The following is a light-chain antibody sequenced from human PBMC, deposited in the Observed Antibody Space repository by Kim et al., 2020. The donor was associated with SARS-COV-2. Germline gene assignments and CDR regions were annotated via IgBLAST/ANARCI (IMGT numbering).Light chain of an antibody. J-gene: IGKJ4*02. CDR1: QSLLHSNGYNY. Sequence: DIVMTQSPLSLPVPPGEPASISCRSSQSLLHSNGYNYLQWYLQKPGQAPQLLIYLNSNRASGVPKRFSGSGSGTDFTLRISRVEAEDVGIYYCMQALQTPLTFGGGTKVDIK. CDR2: LNS. CDR3: MQALQTPLT. V-gene: IGKV2-28*01.